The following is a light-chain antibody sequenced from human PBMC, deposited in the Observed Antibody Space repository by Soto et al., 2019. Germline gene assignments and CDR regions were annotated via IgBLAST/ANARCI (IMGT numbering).Light chain of an antibody. V-gene: IGKV3-20*01. CDR3: QQYENSPLT. Sequence: EIVLTQSPGTRSLSPGARATLSCRASQSVSSSYLAWYQQKPGQAPRLLIYGASSRATGIPDRFSGSGSGTDFTLTISRLEPEDLAVYYCQQYENSPLTFGGGTKVESK. CDR2: GAS. CDR1: QSVSSSY. J-gene: IGKJ4*01.